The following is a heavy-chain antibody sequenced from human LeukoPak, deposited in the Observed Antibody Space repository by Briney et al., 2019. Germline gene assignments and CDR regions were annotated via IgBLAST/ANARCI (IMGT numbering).Heavy chain of an antibody. Sequence: GGSLRLSCLTSGFTLSTNAMSWVRQAPGKGLEWVSPISGSGGSTYYADSVKGRFTISRDNSKNTLYLQMNSLRAEDTAVYYCAKGTVVVPAAYFTGYYYYGMDVWGQGTTVTVSS. CDR3: AKGTVVVPAAYFTGYYYYGMDV. CDR2: ISGSGGST. J-gene: IGHJ6*02. V-gene: IGHV3-23*01. CDR1: GFTLSTNA. D-gene: IGHD2-2*01.